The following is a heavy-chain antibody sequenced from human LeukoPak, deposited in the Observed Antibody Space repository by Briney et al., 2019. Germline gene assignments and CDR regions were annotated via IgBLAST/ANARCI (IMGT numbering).Heavy chain of an antibody. Sequence: GGSLRLSCAASGFTFSSYWIHWVRQAPGKGLVWVSRINSDGSSTSYADSVKGRFTISRDNAKNTLYLQMNSLRAEDTAVYYCTSDYFDSSGYRYYFNYWGQGTLVTVSS. V-gene: IGHV3-74*01. J-gene: IGHJ4*02. CDR2: INSDGSST. D-gene: IGHD3-22*01. CDR1: GFTFSSYW. CDR3: TSDYFDSSGYRYYFNY.